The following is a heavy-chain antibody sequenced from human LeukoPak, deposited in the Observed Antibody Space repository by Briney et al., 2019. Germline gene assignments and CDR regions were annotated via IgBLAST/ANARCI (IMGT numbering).Heavy chain of an antibody. CDR3: ATQRSGIFDY. Sequence: GGSLRLSCATSGFTFSNYWMAWVRQAPGKGLEWVANIEQDGSEKYYVDSVKGRFTLSRDNAKNSLFLQMNSLRVEDTAVYYCATQRSGIFDYWGQGTLVTVSS. CDR1: GFTFSNYW. J-gene: IGHJ4*02. V-gene: IGHV3-7*02. D-gene: IGHD1-14*01. CDR2: IEQDGSEK.